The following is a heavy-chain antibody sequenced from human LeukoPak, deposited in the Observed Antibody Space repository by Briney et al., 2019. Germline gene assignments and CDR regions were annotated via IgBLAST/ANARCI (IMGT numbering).Heavy chain of an antibody. CDR2: LNSCSI. Sequence: LNSCSIAYAASVKVRFTISRDNAKNSLYLQMNSLRAEDTALYYCAKEITIFGVVTSALDVWGQGTTFTVSS. V-gene: IGHV3-9*01. D-gene: IGHD3-3*01. CDR3: AKEITIFGVVTSALDV. J-gene: IGHJ6*02.